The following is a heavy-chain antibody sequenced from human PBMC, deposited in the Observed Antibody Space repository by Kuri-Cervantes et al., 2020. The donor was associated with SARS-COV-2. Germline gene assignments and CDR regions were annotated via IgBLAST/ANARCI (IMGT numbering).Heavy chain of an antibody. CDR1: GFTFSYYY. CDR2: ISGSGGST. CDR3: AKDEWVTTKFVCAFDI. V-gene: IGHV3-23*01. J-gene: IGHJ3*02. Sequence: GESLKISCAASGFTFSYYYMSWVRQAPGKGLEWVSAISGSGGSTYYADSVKGRFTISRDNSKNTLYLQMNSLRAEDTAVYYCAKDEWVTTKFVCAFDIWGQGTMVTVSS. D-gene: IGHD4-17*01.